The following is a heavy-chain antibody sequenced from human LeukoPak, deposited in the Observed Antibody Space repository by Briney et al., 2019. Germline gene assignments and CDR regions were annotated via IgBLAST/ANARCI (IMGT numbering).Heavy chain of an antibody. CDR3: ARLSSYSSSFDY. J-gene: IGHJ4*02. Sequence: GSLRLSCAASGFTFSDYYMSWIRQAPGKGLEWVSYISSSGSTIYYADSVKGRFTISRDNAKNSLYLQMNSLRAEDTAVYYCARLSSYSSSFDYWGQGTLVTVSS. CDR1: GFTFSDYY. D-gene: IGHD6-13*01. V-gene: IGHV3-11*04. CDR2: ISSSGSTI.